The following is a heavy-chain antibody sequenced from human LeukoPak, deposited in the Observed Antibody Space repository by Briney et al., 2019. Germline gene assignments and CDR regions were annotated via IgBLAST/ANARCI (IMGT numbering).Heavy chain of an antibody. CDR1: GFTFSSYG. D-gene: IGHD6-19*01. Sequence: GRSLRLSCAASGFTFSSYGMLWVRQAPGKGLEWVSGINWNGVSTGYADSVKGRFTISRDNARNSLYLQMNRLRAEDTALYYCARESVPGTAEWGYWGQGTLVTVSS. V-gene: IGHV3-20*04. CDR2: INWNGVST. CDR3: ARESVPGTAEWGY. J-gene: IGHJ4*02.